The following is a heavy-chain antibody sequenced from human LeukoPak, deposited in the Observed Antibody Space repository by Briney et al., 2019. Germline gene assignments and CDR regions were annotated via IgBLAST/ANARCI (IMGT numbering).Heavy chain of an antibody. D-gene: IGHD6-13*01. J-gene: IGHJ1*01. Sequence: PGGSLRLSCAASGFTFSDYYMSWIRQAPGKGLEWVSYISSSGSTIYYADSVKGRFTISRDNAKNSLYLQMNSLRAEDTAVYYCAGEGQLAAKYFQHWGQGTLVTVSS. CDR2: ISSSGSTI. CDR1: GFTFSDYY. CDR3: AGEGQLAAKYFQH. V-gene: IGHV3-11*04.